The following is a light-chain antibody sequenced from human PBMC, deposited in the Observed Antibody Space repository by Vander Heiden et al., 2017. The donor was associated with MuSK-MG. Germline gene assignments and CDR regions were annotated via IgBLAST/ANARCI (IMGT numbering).Light chain of an antibody. CDR1: QGISNW. CDR2: DAP. Sequence: DIQMTQSPSTLSASIGDTVTITCRASQGISNWLAWHQQKPGKAPKVVIYDAPNLKSGVPSRFSDSGSGTEFTLTISSLQPDDFATYYCLQYDNSSPWTFGQGTKVEV. CDR3: LQYDNSSPWT. V-gene: IGKV1-5*01. J-gene: IGKJ1*01.